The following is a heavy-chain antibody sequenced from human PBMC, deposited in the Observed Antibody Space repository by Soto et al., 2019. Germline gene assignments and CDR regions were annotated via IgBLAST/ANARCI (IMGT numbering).Heavy chain of an antibody. J-gene: IGHJ4*02. CDR1: GGSISSGGYY. Sequence: SETLSLTCTVSGGSISSGGYYWSWIRQHPGKGLEWIGYIYYSGSTYYNPSLKSRVTISVDTSKNQFSLKLSSVTAADTAVYYCAREISYDYVSHTPYYFDYWGQGTLVTVSS. V-gene: IGHV4-31*03. CDR3: AREISYDYVSHTPYYFDY. D-gene: IGHD3-16*01. CDR2: IYYSGST.